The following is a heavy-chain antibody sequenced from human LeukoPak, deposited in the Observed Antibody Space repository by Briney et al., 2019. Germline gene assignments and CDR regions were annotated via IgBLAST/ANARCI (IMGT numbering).Heavy chain of an antibody. J-gene: IGHJ5*02. CDR1: GFTFSSYG. Sequence: GRSLRLSCAASGFTFSSYGMHWVHQAPGKGLEWVAVIWYDGSNKYYADSVKGRFTISRDNSKNALYLQMNSLRAEDTAVYYCARDGSGSYHWFDPWGQGTLVTVSS. D-gene: IGHD1-26*01. V-gene: IGHV3-33*01. CDR3: ARDGSGSYHWFDP. CDR2: IWYDGSNK.